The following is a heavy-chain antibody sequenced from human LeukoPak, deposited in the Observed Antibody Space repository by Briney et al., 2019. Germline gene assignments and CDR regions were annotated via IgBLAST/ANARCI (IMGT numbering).Heavy chain of an antibody. CDR3: ASDSPYYGMDV. J-gene: IGHJ6*02. V-gene: IGHV3-74*01. Sequence: GGSLRLSCAASGFPFSSYWMHWVRQVPGKGLLWVSRINSDGSATIYVDSVRGRFTISRDNAKNTLYLQMSGLRVEDTAVYHCASDSPYYGMDVWGQGTTVIVSS. CDR1: GFPFSSYW. CDR2: INSDGSAT.